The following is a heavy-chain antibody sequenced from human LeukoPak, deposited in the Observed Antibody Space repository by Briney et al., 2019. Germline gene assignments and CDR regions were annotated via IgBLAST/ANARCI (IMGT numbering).Heavy chain of an antibody. CDR1: GGTFSSYA. J-gene: IGHJ4*02. CDR2: IIPILGIA. CDR3: ARSPPGEYHDY. Sequence: SVKVSCKASGGTFSSYAISWVRQAPGQGLEWMGRIIPILGIANYAQKFQGRVTITADKSTSTAYMELSSLRSEDTAVYYCARSPPGEYHDYRGQGTLVTVSS. D-gene: IGHD2-2*01. V-gene: IGHV1-69*04.